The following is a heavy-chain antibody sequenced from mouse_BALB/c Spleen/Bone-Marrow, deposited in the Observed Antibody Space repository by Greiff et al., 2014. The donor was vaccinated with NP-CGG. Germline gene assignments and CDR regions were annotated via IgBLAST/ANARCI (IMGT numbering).Heavy chain of an antibody. Sequence: EVKLVESGGGLVKPGGSLKLSCAASGFTFSSYAMSWVRQTPEKRLEWVATISSGGSYTYYPDSVKGRFTISRDNAKNTLYLQMSSLRSKDTAMYYCARHGGKGYAMDYWGQGTSVTVSS. J-gene: IGHJ4*01. CDR1: GFTFSSYA. V-gene: IGHV5-9-3*01. CDR3: ARHGGKGYAMDY. D-gene: IGHD2-1*01. CDR2: ISSGGSYT.